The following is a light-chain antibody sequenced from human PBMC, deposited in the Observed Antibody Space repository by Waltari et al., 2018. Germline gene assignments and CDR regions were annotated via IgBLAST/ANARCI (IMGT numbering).Light chain of an antibody. Sequence: QSALTQPPSVSGSPGQSVTISCTATSRPVGSYNRVSSYQPPPGTAPKLMIYDVSNRPSGVPDRFSGSKSGNTASLTISGLQAEDEADYYCSSYTTSSTSLWVFGTGTKVTVL. V-gene: IGLV2-18*02. J-gene: IGLJ1*01. CDR1: SRPVGSYNR. CDR3: SSYTTSSTSLWV. CDR2: DVS.